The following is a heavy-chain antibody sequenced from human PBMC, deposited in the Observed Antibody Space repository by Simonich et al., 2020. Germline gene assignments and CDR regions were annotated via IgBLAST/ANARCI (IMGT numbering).Heavy chain of an antibody. CDR1: GFTFSSYE. D-gene: IGHD4-17*01. J-gene: IGHJ4*02. V-gene: IGHV3-48*03. CDR3: ARHYYGDYYFDY. Sequence: EVQLVESGGGLVQPGGSLRLSCAASGFTFSSYEMNWVRQAPGKGLEWVAYISRSGSTKDYADSVKGRFTISRDNAKNSLYLQMNSLRAEDTAVYYCARHYYGDYYFDYWGQGTLVTVSS. CDR2: ISRSGSTK.